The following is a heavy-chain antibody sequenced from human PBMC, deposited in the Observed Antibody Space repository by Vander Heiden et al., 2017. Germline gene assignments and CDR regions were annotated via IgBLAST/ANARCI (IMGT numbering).Heavy chain of an antibody. CDR3: ARVWGAPFDY. V-gene: IGHV3-48*02. Sequence: EVQLVSSGGGLVQPGGSLRRSCAASGFTFSSYSMNWVRQAPGKGLEWVAYISGGSGNIYYADSVKGRFTISRDNAKNSLYLEMSSLRDEDTAVYYCARVWGAPFDYWGQGTLVTVSS. CDR1: GFTFSSYS. CDR2: ISGGSGNI. D-gene: IGHD1-26*01. J-gene: IGHJ4*02.